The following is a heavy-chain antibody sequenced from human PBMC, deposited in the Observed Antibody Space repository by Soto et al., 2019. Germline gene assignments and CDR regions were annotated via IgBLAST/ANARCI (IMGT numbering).Heavy chain of an antibody. V-gene: IGHV3-33*01. D-gene: IGHD1-26*01. CDR2: VWKDGNTK. CDR1: GFSVSNYG. CDR3: PRGEAWTDEAFDI. Sequence: QVQLVESGGGVVQPGQSLRLSCAASGFSVSNYGMHWVRQAPGKGLEWVAVVWKDGNTKHYGDSLKGRFTISRDNSKNTLELQMRRLRGEDTAVYYCPRGEAWTDEAFDIWGQGTRVTVSS. J-gene: IGHJ3*02.